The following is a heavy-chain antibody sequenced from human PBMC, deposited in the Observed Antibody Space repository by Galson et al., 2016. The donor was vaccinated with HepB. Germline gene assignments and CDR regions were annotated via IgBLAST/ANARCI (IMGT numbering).Heavy chain of an antibody. D-gene: IGHD6-19*01. CDR1: GFTFSSYR. J-gene: IGHJ4*02. Sequence: SLRLSCAASGFTFSSYRMNWVRQAPGKGLEWVSYISSSSSTIYYADSVKGRFTISRDNAKNSLYLQMNSLRAEDTAIYYCANQHTTGWYSCLTHWGQGTLVTVSS. CDR3: ANQHTTGWYSCLTH. V-gene: IGHV3-48*01. CDR2: ISSSSSTI.